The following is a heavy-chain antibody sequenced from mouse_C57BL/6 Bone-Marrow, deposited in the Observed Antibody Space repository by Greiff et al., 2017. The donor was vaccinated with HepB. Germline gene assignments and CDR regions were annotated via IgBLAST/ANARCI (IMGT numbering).Heavy chain of an antibody. Sequence: EVQLVESEGGLVQPGSSMKLSCTASGFTFSDYYMAWVRQVPEKGLEWVANINYDGSSTYYLDSLKSRFIISRDNAKNILYLQMSSLKSEDTATYYCARVGSSHYFDYWGQGTTLTVSS. CDR1: GFTFSDYY. J-gene: IGHJ2*01. V-gene: IGHV5-16*01. D-gene: IGHD6-1*01. CDR3: ARVGSSHYFDY. CDR2: INYDGSST.